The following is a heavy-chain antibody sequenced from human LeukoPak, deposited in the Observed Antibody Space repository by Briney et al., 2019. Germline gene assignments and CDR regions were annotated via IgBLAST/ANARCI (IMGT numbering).Heavy chain of an antibody. D-gene: IGHD5-24*01. CDR1: GFTIGDYA. V-gene: IGHV3-49*04. CDR3: THSGGEMATIDN. Sequence: PGGSLRLSCTASGFTIGDYAMSWVRQAPGKGLEWVGFIRSKVYGGTAEYAASVKGRFTISRDDSKSIAYLQMNSLKTEDTAVYYCTHSGGEMATIDNWGQGTLVTVSS. CDR2: IRSKVYGGTA. J-gene: IGHJ4*02.